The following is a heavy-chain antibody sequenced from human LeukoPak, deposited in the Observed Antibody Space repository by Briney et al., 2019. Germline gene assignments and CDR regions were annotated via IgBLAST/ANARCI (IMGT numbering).Heavy chain of an antibody. CDR2: ITSGSTTI. D-gene: IGHD5-12*01. V-gene: IGHV3-48*01. CDR1: GFTFSSYS. Sequence: PPGGSLRLSCAASGFTFSSYSMTWVRQAPGKGLECVSYITSGSTTIYYADSVKGRFTISRDNAKNSLYLQLNSLRAEDTAVYYCATATSAYAYFDFWGQGTLVTVSS. J-gene: IGHJ4*02. CDR3: ATATSAYAYFDF.